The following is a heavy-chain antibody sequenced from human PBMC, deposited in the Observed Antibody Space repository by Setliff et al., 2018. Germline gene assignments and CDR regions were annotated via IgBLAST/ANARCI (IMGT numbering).Heavy chain of an antibody. J-gene: IGHJ4*01. V-gene: IGHV4-59*01. Sequence: KPSETLSLTCSASGDSINPYYWTWIRQPPGKGPEWIGFIYYSGATTYNPSLKSRVTISVDTSKNQFSLNLNSVTAADTAVYYCARYRNYFDSSGQTQYYFDYWG. CDR1: GDSINPYY. CDR2: IYYSGAT. CDR3: ARYRNYFDSSGQTQYYFDY. D-gene: IGHD3-22*01.